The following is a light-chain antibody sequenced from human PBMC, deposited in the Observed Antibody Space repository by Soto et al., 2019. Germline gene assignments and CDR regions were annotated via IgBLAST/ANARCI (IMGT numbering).Light chain of an antibody. CDR3: LLAYGGPRRV. V-gene: IGLV7-46*01. CDR2: DTN. Sequence: QTVVTQEPSLTVSPGGTVTLTCDSSTGAVTSGHYPHWLQQKPGQAPRTLIYDTNNKYPWTPARFSGSLLGGKAALTLSGAQPEDEADYYCLLAYGGPRRVFGGGTKLTVL. CDR1: TGAVTSGHY. J-gene: IGLJ2*01.